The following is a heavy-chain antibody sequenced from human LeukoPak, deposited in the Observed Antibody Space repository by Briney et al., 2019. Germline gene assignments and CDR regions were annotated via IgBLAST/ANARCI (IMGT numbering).Heavy chain of an antibody. CDR3: AREERITIFGVVSEEAFDI. CDR2: IIPIFGTA. Sequence: ASVKVSCKASGGTFSSYAISWVRQAPGQGLEWMGGIIPIFGTANYAQKFQGRVTITADESTSTAYMELSSLRSEDTAVYYCAREERITIFGVVSEEAFDIWGQGTMVTVSS. J-gene: IGHJ3*02. D-gene: IGHD3-3*01. CDR1: GGTFSSYA. V-gene: IGHV1-69*13.